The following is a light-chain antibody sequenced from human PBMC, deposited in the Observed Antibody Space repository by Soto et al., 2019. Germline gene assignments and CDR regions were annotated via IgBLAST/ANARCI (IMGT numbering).Light chain of an antibody. J-gene: IGLJ2*01. CDR1: SSDVGSYNY. CDR2: DVS. Sequence: QSALTQPRSVSGSPGESVTISCSGTSSDVGSYNYVSWYQQYPGKTPKVMIYDVSERPSEVPVRFSGSKSGNTASLTISGHQAEDEAEYFCCSYSGSDSLLFGGGTKLTVL. V-gene: IGLV2-11*01. CDR3: CSYSGSDSLL.